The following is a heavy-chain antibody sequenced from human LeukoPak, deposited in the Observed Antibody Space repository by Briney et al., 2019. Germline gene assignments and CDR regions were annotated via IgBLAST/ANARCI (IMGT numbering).Heavy chain of an antibody. CDR2: IYYSGST. D-gene: IGHD4-17*01. V-gene: IGHV4-31*03. CDR1: GGSISSGGYY. Sequence: SETLSLTCTVSGGSISSGGYYWSWIRQHPGKGLEWIGYIYYSGSTYYNPSLKSRVTISVDTSKNQFSLKLSSMTAADTAVYHCARDTVTTSNYYYYGMDVWGQGTTVTVSS. CDR3: ARDTVTTSNYYYYGMDV. J-gene: IGHJ6*02.